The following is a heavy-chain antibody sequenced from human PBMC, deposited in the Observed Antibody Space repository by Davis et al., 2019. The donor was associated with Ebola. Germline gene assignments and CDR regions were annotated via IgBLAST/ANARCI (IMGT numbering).Heavy chain of an antibody. V-gene: IGHV3-21*01. Sequence: GESLKISCAASGFTFSTYSMNWVRQAPGKGLEWVSSISSSSRYINYADSVKGRFTISRDNAKNSLYLQMNSLRAEDTAVYYCARDSGYCSGGRCYSGYFQYWGQGTLVTVSS. CDR3: ARDSGYCSGGRCYSGYFQY. D-gene: IGHD2-15*01. CDR2: ISSSSRYI. CDR1: GFTFSTYS. J-gene: IGHJ1*01.